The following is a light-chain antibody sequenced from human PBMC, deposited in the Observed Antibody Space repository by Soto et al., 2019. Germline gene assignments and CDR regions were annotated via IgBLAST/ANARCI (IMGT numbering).Light chain of an antibody. V-gene: IGKV1-39*01. CDR2: AAS. CDR3: KQGDLIPPT. CDR1: QNIDTN. Sequence: DIQMTQSPSSLSASVGDRATIACRASQNIDTNLNWYQQKPGKAPTVLLFAASSLERGVQSRLSGSGSGTDFTLTISSRQPEDFATYYGKQGDLIPPTFGGGTNVEI. J-gene: IGKJ4*01.